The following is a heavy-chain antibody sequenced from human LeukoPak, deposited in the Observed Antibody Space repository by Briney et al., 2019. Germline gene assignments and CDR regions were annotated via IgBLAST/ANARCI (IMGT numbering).Heavy chain of an antibody. J-gene: IGHJ4*02. V-gene: IGHV3-30*02. CDR3: ARGRGWVDH. CDR1: AFTFSTYG. CDR2: IRYDGVNK. D-gene: IGHD3-16*01. Sequence: HPGGSLRLSCAASAFTFSTYGMHWVRQAPGKGLEWVAFIRYDGVNKYYADSVKGRFTISRDNARNSVNLQLNSLRVEDTALYYCARGRGWVDHWGQGTLVTVSS.